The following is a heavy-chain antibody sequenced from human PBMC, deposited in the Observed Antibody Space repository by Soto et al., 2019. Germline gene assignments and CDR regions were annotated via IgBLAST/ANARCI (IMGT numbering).Heavy chain of an antibody. CDR2: IYYGGSP. V-gene: IGHV4-39*01. D-gene: IGHD6-19*01. Sequence: SETRSLTCTFSVGSSISSGYYWWCFLQPPWMGLDLIVYIYYGGSPYYNPSLKSRVTISVDTSKNQFSLNLSSVTAADTAVHYCAVPAASVAGASGTYYYYGMDVWGQGTTVTVFS. J-gene: IGHJ6*02. CDR1: VGSSISSGYY. CDR3: AVPAASVAGASGTYYYYGMDV.